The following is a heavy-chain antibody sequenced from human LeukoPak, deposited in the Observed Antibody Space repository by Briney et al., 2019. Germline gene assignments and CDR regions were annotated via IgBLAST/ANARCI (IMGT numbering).Heavy chain of an antibody. J-gene: IGHJ4*02. CDR2: INHSGST. V-gene: IGHV4-34*01. CDR3: ARGVYSSSWLYYFDY. D-gene: IGHD6-13*01. Sequence: PSETLSLTCAVYGGSFSGYYWSWIRQPPGKGLEWIGEINHSGSTNYNPSLKSRVTISVDTSKNQFSLKLSSVTAADTAVYYCARGVYSSSWLYYFDYWGQGTLVTVSS. CDR1: GGSFSGYY.